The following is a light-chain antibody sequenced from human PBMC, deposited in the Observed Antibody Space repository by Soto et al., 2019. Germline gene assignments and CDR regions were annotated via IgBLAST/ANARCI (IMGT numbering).Light chain of an antibody. Sequence: EIVLTQSPATLTLPPGERATLSCGASQSVNKYLAWFQQKLGQPPRLLIYDTSNRATGIPPRFSGSGSGTDFTLIISSLEPEDFAVYYCQQRFNWPWTFGQGTKVDIK. V-gene: IGKV3-11*01. CDR1: QSVNKY. CDR2: DTS. CDR3: QQRFNWPWT. J-gene: IGKJ1*01.